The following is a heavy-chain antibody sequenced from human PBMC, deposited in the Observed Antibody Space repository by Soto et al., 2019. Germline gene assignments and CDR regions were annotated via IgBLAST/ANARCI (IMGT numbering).Heavy chain of an antibody. J-gene: IGHJ6*02. CDR1: GGSISSGGYY. CDR3: ATHSDYVDTAMDV. CDR2: IYSSGST. Sequence: TLSLTCTVSGGSISSGGYYLSWIRQHPGKGLEWIGNIYSSGSTNYNPSLKSRVTISVDTSKNQFSLRLSSVTAADTAVYYCATHSDYVDTAMDVWGQGTTVTVSS. D-gene: IGHD5-18*01. V-gene: IGHV4-31*03.